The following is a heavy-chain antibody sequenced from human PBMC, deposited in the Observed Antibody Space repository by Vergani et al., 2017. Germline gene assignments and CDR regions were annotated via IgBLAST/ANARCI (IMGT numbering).Heavy chain of an antibody. CDR1: GFTFSSAW. Sequence: EVQPVESGGGLVKPGGSLRLSCTTSGFTFSSAWMSWVRQAPGKGLEWVARIRPKTDGETTDYAAPVKGRFTISRDDSKNTLYLQMNSLKTEDTAVYYCAKDGYGSGSYYNMGWFDPWGQGTLVTVSS. CDR2: IRPKTDGETT. J-gene: IGHJ5*02. CDR3: AKDGYGSGSYYNMGWFDP. D-gene: IGHD3-10*01. V-gene: IGHV3-15*01.